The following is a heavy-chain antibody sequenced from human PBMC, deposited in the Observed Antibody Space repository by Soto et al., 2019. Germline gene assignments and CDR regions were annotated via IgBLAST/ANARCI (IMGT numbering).Heavy chain of an antibody. D-gene: IGHD4-17*01. CDR3: ARDLGGDYLYYFDY. CDR2: IYYSGST. V-gene: IGHV4-59*01. Sequence: SETLSLTCTVSGGSISSYYWSWIRQPPGKGLEWIGYIYYSGSTNYNPSLKSRVTISVDTSKNQFSLKLSSVTAADTAVYYCARDLGGDYLYYFDYWGQGTLVTVSS. J-gene: IGHJ4*02. CDR1: GGSISSYY.